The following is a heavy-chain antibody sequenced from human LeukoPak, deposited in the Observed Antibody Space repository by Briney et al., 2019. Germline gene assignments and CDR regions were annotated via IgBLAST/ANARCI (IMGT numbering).Heavy chain of an antibody. D-gene: IGHD3-16*01. CDR2: MKEDGSDE. CDR1: EFSFSSST. CDR3: VVGGAGGGYFPN. J-gene: IGHJ1*01. V-gene: IGHV3-7*01. Sequence: GGSLRLSCAAHEFSFSSSTISWVRQAAGKGLEWVAKMKEDGSDEEYVDAVKGRFTISRDNAKNSLYLQMNSLRPEDTAVYFCVVGGAGGGYFPNWGQGSLVIVSS.